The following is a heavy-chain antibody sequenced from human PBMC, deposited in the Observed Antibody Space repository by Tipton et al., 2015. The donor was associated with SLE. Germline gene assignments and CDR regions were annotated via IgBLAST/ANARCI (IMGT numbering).Heavy chain of an antibody. CDR3: ARGSDGEYVRYFDV. V-gene: IGHV4-4*07. J-gene: IGHJ2*01. CDR2: IYSSGDR. Sequence: TLSLTCNVSGVSISSSYWIWIRQPAGKGLEWSGRIYSSGDRDYNPSRRSRVTMSIDASQNRVSLRLKSVSAADTAVYYCARGSDGEYVRYFDVWGPGTLVTVSS. D-gene: IGHD4-17*01. CDR1: GVSISSSY.